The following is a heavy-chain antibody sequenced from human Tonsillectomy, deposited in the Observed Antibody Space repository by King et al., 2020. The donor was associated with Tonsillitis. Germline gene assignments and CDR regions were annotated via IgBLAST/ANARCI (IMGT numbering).Heavy chain of an antibody. CDR2: INPNSGGT. V-gene: IGHV1-2*04. CDR1: GYTFTGYY. J-gene: IGHJ6*02. D-gene: IGHD2-2*01. CDR3: AGPSIVVVPAAIGAYYYGMDV. Sequence: VQLVESGAEVKKPGASVKVSCKASGYTFTGYYMHWVRQAPGQGLEWMGWINPNSGGTNYAQKFQGWVTMTRDTSISTAYMELSRLRSDDTAVYYCAGPSIVVVPAAIGAYYYGMDVWGQGTTVTVSS.